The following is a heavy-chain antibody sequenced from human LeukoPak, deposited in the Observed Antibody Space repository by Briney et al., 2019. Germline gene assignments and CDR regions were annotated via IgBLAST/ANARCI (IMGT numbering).Heavy chain of an antibody. V-gene: IGHV3-20*04. Sequence: WGSLRLSCAASGFTFDDYGMSWVRQAPGKGLEWVSGINWNGGSTGYADSVKGRFTISRDNAKNSLYLQMNSLRAEDTALYYCARDSTYDSPGAFDIWGQGTMVTVSS. CDR2: INWNGGST. CDR1: GFTFDDYG. D-gene: IGHD3-10*01. J-gene: IGHJ3*02. CDR3: ARDSTYDSPGAFDI.